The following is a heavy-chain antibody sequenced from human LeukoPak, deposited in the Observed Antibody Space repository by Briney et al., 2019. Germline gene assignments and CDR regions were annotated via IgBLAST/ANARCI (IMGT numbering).Heavy chain of an antibody. CDR2: ISYDGSNK. V-gene: IGHV3-30-3*01. Sequence: PGGSLRLSCAASGFTFSSYAMHWVRQAPGKGLEWVAVISYDGSNKYYADSVKGRFTISRDNSKNTLYLQMNSLRAEDTAVYYCAKEADYYGSGSYSTLSYWGQGTLVTVSS. CDR1: GFTFSSYA. CDR3: AKEADYYGSGSYSTLSY. D-gene: IGHD3-10*01. J-gene: IGHJ4*02.